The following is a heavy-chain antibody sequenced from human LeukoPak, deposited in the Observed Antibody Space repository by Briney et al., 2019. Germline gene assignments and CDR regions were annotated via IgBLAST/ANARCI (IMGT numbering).Heavy chain of an antibody. CDR3: ARAGNYYFEY. CDR2: IGGRRGGT. J-gene: IGHJ4*02. V-gene: IGHV3-23*01. Sequence: PGASLRLSCAASGFTFNNYAMSWVRQAPGKGLEWVSAIGGRRGGTYYADSVKGRFTVSRDNAQNTLYLQMSSLRAEDTAVYYCARAGNYYFEYWGQGALVTVSS. D-gene: IGHD3-10*01. CDR1: GFTFNNYA.